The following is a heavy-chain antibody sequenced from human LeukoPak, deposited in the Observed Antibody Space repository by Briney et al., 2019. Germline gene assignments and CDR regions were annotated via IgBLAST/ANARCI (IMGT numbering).Heavy chain of an antibody. CDR3: AKEDYSSSFDY. CDR1: GFTFSSYG. J-gene: IGHJ4*02. Sequence: GGALRLSCADSGFTFSSYGMHWVRQAPGKGLEWVAVIWYGGSNKYYADSVKGRFTISRDNSKNTLYLQMNSLRAEDTAVYYCAKEDYSSSFDYWGQGTLVTVSS. CDR2: IWYGGSNK. D-gene: IGHD4-11*01. V-gene: IGHV3-30*02.